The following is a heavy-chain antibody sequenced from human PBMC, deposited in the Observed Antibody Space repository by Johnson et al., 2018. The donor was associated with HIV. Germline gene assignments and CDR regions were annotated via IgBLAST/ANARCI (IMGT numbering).Heavy chain of an antibody. CDR2: INWNGGST. D-gene: IGHD3-10*01. V-gene: IGHV3-20*04. Sequence: VQLVESGGGVVRPGGSLRLSCAASGFTFDDYGMSWVRQAPGKGLEWVSGINWNGGSTGYADSVKGRFTISRDNAKNSLYLQMNSLRDEDTALYYCARGVDDDEGREDAFDIWGQGTMVTVSS. J-gene: IGHJ3*02. CDR3: ARGVDDDEGREDAFDI. CDR1: GFTFDDYG.